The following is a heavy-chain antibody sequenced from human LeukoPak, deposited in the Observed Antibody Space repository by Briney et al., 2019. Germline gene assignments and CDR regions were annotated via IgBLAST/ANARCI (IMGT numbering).Heavy chain of an antibody. CDR2: ISAYNGNT. Sequence: ASVKVSCKASGYTFTSYGISWVRQAPGQGLEWMGWISAYNGNTNYAQKLQGSVTMTTDTSTSTAYMELRSLRSDDTAVYYCARELGCTNGVCYGGYDYWGQGTLVTVSS. V-gene: IGHV1-18*01. D-gene: IGHD2-8*01. CDR3: ARELGCTNGVCYGGYDY. CDR1: GYTFTSYG. J-gene: IGHJ4*02.